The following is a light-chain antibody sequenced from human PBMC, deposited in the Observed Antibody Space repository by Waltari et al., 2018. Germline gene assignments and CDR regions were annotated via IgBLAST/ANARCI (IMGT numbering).Light chain of an antibody. V-gene: IGLV4-69*01. Sequence: QLVLTQSPSASASLGASVKLTCTLSSGHSSNIIAWLQQQPGKGPRYLMQVNSDGSHRKGDENPDRFSGSSSGAERYLTISSLQSEDEADYYCETGGHGTWVFGGGTKLTVL. J-gene: IGLJ3*02. CDR3: ETGGHGTWV. CDR2: VNSDGSH. CDR1: SGHSSNI.